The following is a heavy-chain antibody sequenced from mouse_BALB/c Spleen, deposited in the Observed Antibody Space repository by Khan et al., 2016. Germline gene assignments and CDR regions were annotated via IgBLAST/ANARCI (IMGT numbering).Heavy chain of an antibody. J-gene: IGHJ3*01. CDR2: INPDSSTT. V-gene: IGHV4-1*02. D-gene: IGHD1-1*01. CDR3: GRAGYYGYLAY. CDR1: GFAFRGYW. Sequence: EVKLLESGGGLVQPGGSLKLSCAASGFAFRGYWMRWVRQAPGKGLEWIGEINPDSSTTNYSQTLKDKFTISRDNATSTLYLQISSLRSEDTAMYYCGRAGYYGYLAYWGQGTLVTVSA.